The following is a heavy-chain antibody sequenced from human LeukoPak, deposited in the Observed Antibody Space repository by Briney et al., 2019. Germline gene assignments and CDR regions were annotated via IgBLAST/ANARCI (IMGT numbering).Heavy chain of an antibody. CDR2: INPNSGGT. Sequence: ASVKVSCKASGYTFTGYYMHWVRQAPGQGLEWMGWINPNSGGTNYAQKFQGRVTMTRDTSTSTVYMELSSLRSEDTAVYYCARDGYYGSGSYATNWFDPWGQGTLVTVSS. CDR1: GYTFTGYY. V-gene: IGHV1-2*02. J-gene: IGHJ5*02. CDR3: ARDGYYGSGSYATNWFDP. D-gene: IGHD3-10*01.